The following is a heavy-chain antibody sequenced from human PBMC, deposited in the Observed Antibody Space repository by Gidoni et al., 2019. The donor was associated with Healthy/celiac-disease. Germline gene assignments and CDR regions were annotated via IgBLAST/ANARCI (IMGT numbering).Heavy chain of an antibody. V-gene: IGHV3-7*01. D-gene: IGHD6-6*01. CDR2: IKQDGSEK. Sequence: VHLVASGGCFVQPGGSLSLSCAASGFTFSRYWMSWVRQAPGKGLEWVANIKQDGSEKYYVDSVKGRFTISRDNAKNSLYLQMNSLRAEDTAVDYCARDGIEYSSSSLDYWGQGTLVTVSS. CDR3: ARDGIEYSSSSLDY. CDR1: GFTFSRYW. J-gene: IGHJ4*02.